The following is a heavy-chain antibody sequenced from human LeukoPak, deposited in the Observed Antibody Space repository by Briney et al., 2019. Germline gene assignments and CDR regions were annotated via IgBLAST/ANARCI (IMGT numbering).Heavy chain of an antibody. V-gene: IGHV3-23*01. CDR3: AKVSLVESYYYDSSGYYYEVDY. CDR1: GFTFSSYW. CDR2: ISGSGGST. D-gene: IGHD3-22*01. J-gene: IGHJ4*02. Sequence: GGSLRLSCAASGFTFSSYWMHWVRQAPGKGLEWVSAISGSGGSTYYADSVKGRFTISRDNSKNTLYLQMNSLRAEDTAVYYCAKVSLVESYYYDSSGYYYEVDYWGQGTLVTVSS.